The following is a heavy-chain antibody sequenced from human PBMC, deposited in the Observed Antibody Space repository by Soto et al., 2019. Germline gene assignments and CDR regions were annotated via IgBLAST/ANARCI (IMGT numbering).Heavy chain of an antibody. Sequence: SETLSLTCTVSGGSISSYYWSWIRQPPGKGLEWIGYIYYSGGTNYNPSLKSRVTISVETSENQFSLKLSSVTAADTAVYYCARSRGKSSIQFDYWGQGALVTVSS. CDR3: ARSRGKSSIQFDY. CDR1: GGSISSYY. J-gene: IGHJ4*02. V-gene: IGHV4-59*01. CDR2: IYYSGGT. D-gene: IGHD2-2*01.